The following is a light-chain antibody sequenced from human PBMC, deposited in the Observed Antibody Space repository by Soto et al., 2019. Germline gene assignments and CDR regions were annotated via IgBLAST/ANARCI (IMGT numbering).Light chain of an antibody. J-gene: IGLJ1*01. CDR3: CSYTSSSTFYV. CDR2: DVS. Sequence: QSALTQPASVSGSPGQSITISCTGTSSDVGGYNYVSWYQQHPGKAPKLMIYDVSNRPSGVSNRFSGSKAGNTASLAISGLQAEDESDYYCCSYTSSSTFYVFGPGTKVTVL. CDR1: SSDVGGYNY. V-gene: IGLV2-14*01.